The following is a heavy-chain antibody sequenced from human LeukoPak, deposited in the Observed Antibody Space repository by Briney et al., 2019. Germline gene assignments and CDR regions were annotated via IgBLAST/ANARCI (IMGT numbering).Heavy chain of an antibody. Sequence: ASVKVSCKASGYTFTSYAMHWVRQAPGQRLEWMGWINAGNGNTKYSQKFQGRVTITRDTSASTAYMELSSLRSEDTAVYYCAFADSSGYYFVLDYWGLGTLVTVSS. V-gene: IGHV1-3*01. J-gene: IGHJ4*02. CDR2: INAGNGNT. CDR1: GYTFTSYA. D-gene: IGHD3-22*01. CDR3: AFADSSGYYFVLDY.